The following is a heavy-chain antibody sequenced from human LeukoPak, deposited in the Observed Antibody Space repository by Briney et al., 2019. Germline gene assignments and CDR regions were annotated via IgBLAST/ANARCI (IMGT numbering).Heavy chain of an antibody. CDR1: GFTFSSYG. CDR2: IWYDGSNK. CDR3: ASSTITATLDY. V-gene: IGHV3-33*01. Sequence: TGGSLRLSCAASGFTFSSYGMHWVRQAPGKGLEWVAVIWYDGSNKYYADSVKGRFTISRDNSKNTLYLQMNSLRAEDTAVYYCASSTITATLDYWGQGTLDTVSS. J-gene: IGHJ4*02. D-gene: IGHD5-24*01.